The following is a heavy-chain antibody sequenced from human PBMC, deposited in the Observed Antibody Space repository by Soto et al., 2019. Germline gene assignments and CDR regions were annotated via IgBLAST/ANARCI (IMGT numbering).Heavy chain of an antibody. CDR3: ARGHNQYCSTTSCYPHYFDY. CDR1: DASVSSYY. CDR2: IYYSGTT. Sequence: LSLTCTVSDASVSSYYWSWIRQPPGMGLEWIGYIYYSGTTNYNPSLKSRVSISIDTSKNHFSLKLSSMTAADTAVYYCARGHNQYCSTTSCYPHYFDYWGQGALVTVSS. J-gene: IGHJ4*02. D-gene: IGHD2-2*01. V-gene: IGHV4-59*02.